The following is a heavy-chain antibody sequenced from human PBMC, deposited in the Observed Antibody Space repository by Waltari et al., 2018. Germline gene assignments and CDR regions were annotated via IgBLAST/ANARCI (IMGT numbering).Heavy chain of an antibody. CDR2: SRYSGVIT. V-gene: IGHV3-23*01. D-gene: IGHD3-22*01. J-gene: IGHJ4*02. CDR3: ARHLYSIDYLELAK. Sequence: EEHLLESGGGLAQPGGSLRLSCAASGFNVISYAMCWVRLAPGKGLDWVSGSRYSGVITKYAESVKGRFTVSRDNSKNTVFLHLNSLRAEDTAIYYCARHLYSIDYLELAKWGQGTLVTVSS. CDR1: GFNVISYA.